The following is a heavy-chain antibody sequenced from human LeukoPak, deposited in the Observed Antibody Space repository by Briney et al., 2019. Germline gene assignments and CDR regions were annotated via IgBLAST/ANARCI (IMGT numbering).Heavy chain of an antibody. CDR3: ARTDYYGSGSYYI. Sequence: GGSLRLSCAASGFTFSDYSMHWVRQAPGKGLNWVAFIRYDGNNKYYADSVKGRFTISRDNSKNTLYLQMNSLRSDDTAVYYCARTDYYGSGSYYIWGQGTLVTVSS. D-gene: IGHD3-10*01. V-gene: IGHV3-30*02. CDR1: GFTFSDYS. J-gene: IGHJ4*02. CDR2: IRYDGNNK.